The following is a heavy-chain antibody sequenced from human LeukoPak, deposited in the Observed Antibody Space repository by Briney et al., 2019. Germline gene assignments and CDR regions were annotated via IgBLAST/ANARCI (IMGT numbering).Heavy chain of an antibody. Sequence: SETLSLTCTVSGGSISSSSYYWGWIRQPPGKGLEWIGSIYYSGSTYYNPSLKSRVTISVDTSKNQFSLKLSSVTAADTAVYYCARDQECYNSGYFDYWGQGTLVTVSS. J-gene: IGHJ4*02. V-gene: IGHV4-39*07. D-gene: IGHD5-24*01. CDR1: GGSISSSSYY. CDR3: ARDQECYNSGYFDY. CDR2: IYYSGST.